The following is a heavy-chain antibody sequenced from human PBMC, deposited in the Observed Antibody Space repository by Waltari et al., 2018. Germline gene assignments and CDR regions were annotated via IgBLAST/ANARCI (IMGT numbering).Heavy chain of an antibody. CDR3: ARDYPVAGYDY. V-gene: IGHV3-48*01. CDR1: GFTFSSYS. J-gene: IGHJ4*02. D-gene: IGHD6-19*01. Sequence: EVQLVESGGGLVQPGGSLRLSCAASGFTFSSYSMNWVRQAPGKGLEWVSYISSSSSTIYYADSVKGRFTISRDNAKNSLYLQMNSLRAEDTAVYYCARDYPVAGYDYWGQGTLVTVSS. CDR2: ISSSSSTI.